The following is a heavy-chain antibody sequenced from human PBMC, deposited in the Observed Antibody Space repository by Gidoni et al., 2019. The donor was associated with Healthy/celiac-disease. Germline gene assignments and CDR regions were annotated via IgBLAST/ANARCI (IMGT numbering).Heavy chain of an antibody. V-gene: IGHV4-39*01. CDR3: ARHDPDSMIVVVIGPFDY. D-gene: IGHD3-22*01. CDR2: IYYSGST. J-gene: IGHJ4*02. Sequence: QLQLQESGPGLVKPSETLSLTCTVSGGSISSSSYYWGWIRQPPGKGLEWIGSIYYSGSTYYNPSLKSRVTISVDTSKNQFSLKLSSVTAADTAVYYCARHDPDSMIVVVIGPFDYWGQGTLVTVSS. CDR1: GGSISSSSYY.